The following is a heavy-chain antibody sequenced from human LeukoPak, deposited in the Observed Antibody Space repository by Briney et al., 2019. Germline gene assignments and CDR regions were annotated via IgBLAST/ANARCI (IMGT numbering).Heavy chain of an antibody. CDR1: RFTFSSYS. D-gene: IGHD1-26*01. CDR3: ARRIVGATDYFDY. Sequence: GGSLRLSCAASRFTFSSYSMNWVRQAPGKGLEWLSYISSSTSTIYYADSVKGRFTISRDNAKNSLYLQMNSLRAEDTAVYYCARRIVGATDYFDYWGQGTLVTVSS. J-gene: IGHJ4*02. V-gene: IGHV3-48*01. CDR2: ISSSTSTI.